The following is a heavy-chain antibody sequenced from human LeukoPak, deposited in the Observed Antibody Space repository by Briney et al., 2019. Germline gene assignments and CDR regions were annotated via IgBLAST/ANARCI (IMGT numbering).Heavy chain of an antibody. Sequence: AGSLRLSCAASGFTLSAYSMNWVRQAPGKGLESVSYISGGSSTIYYADSVKGRFTISRDNAKNSLYLQMNSLRADDTAVYYCARDHHDSRGYYFVDYWGQGTLVTVSS. D-gene: IGHD3-22*01. J-gene: IGHJ4*02. CDR2: ISGGSSTI. CDR1: GFTLSAYS. CDR3: ARDHHDSRGYYFVDY. V-gene: IGHV3-48*04.